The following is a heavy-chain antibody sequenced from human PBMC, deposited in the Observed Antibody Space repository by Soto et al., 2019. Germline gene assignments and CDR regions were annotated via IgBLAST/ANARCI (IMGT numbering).Heavy chain of an antibody. CDR3: ARDSGPSVLMVYAIIPGPGDY. D-gene: IGHD2-8*01. CDR1: GFTFSSYA. J-gene: IGHJ4*02. V-gene: IGHV3-30-3*01. Sequence: GGSLRLSCAASGFTFSSYAMHWVRQAPGKGLEWVAVISYDGSNKYYADSVKGRFTISRDNSKNTLYLQMNSLRAEDTAVYYCARDSGPSVLMVYAIIPGPGDYWGQGTLVTVSS. CDR2: ISYDGSNK.